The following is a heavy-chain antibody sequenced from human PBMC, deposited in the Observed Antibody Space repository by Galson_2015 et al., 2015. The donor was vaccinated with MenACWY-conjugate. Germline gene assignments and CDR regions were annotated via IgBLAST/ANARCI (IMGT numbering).Heavy chain of an antibody. CDR2: IIPMFGTA. CDR1: GGPFSNYG. Sequence: SVKVSCKASGGPFSNYGLSWVRQAPGQGLEWMGGIIPMFGTANPAQKFQGRVTITADESTSTAYMELSSLTFEDTAVYYCARDRRRERDYYYYGMDVWGQGTTVTVSS. V-gene: IGHV1-69*13. J-gene: IGHJ6*02. CDR3: ARDRRRERDYYYYGMDV.